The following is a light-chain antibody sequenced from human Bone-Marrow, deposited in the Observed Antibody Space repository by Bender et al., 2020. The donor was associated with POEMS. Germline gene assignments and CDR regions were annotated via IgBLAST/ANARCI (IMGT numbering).Light chain of an antibody. J-gene: IGLJ3*02. V-gene: IGLV2-14*03. CDR2: DVS. CDR1: SSDVGDYDH. Sequence: QSALTQPRSVSGSPGQSVTISCTGTSSDVGDYDHVSWYQHHPGKAPKLIIYDVSSRPSGVSNRFSGPKSGNTASLIISGLQAEDEADYYCSSYTSFSTPVFGGGTKLTV. CDR3: SSYTSFSTPV.